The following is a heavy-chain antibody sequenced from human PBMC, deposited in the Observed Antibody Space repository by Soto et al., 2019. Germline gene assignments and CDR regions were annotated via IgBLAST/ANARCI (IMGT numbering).Heavy chain of an antibody. V-gene: IGHV4-59*01. Sequence: QVQLQESGPGLVKPSETLSLTCLVSGDSITNYKWNWIRQPPGKGLEWIGYIYYRRSTNHNPSLNSRVTISLDPSKNQVSLNLTSVTEADTAIYYCVSGNQMWLETWGQGSRITVAS. J-gene: IGHJ4*02. D-gene: IGHD3-22*01. CDR1: GDSITNYK. CDR2: IYYRRST. CDR3: VSGNQMWLET.